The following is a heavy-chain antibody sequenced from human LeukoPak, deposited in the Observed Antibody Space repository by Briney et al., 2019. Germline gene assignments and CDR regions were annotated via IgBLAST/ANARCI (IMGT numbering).Heavy chain of an antibody. D-gene: IGHD3-10*01. CDR1: GYTFTSYG. CDR2: ISAYNGNT. Sequence: ASVKVSCKASGYTFTSYGISWVRQAPGQGLEWMGWISAYNGNTNYAQKLQGRVTMTTDTPTSTAYMELRSLRSDDTAVYYCARDLYYYGSGSYPFDYWGQGTLVTVSS. V-gene: IGHV1-18*01. CDR3: ARDLYYYGSGSYPFDY. J-gene: IGHJ4*02.